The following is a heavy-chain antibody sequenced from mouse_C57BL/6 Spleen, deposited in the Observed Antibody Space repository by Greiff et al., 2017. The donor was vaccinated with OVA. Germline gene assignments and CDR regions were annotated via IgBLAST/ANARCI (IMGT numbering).Heavy chain of an antibody. V-gene: IGHV1-69*01. D-gene: IGHD1-1*01. J-gene: IGHJ1*03. CDR3: ARGGDYYGSSYWYFDV. CDR2: IDPSASYT. CDR1: GYTFTSYW. Sequence: QVQLQQPGAELVMPGASVKLSCKASGYTFTSYWMHWVKQRPGQGLEWIGEIDPSASYTNYNQKFKGKSTLTVDKSSSTAYMQLSSLTSEDSAVYYCARGGDYYGSSYWYFDVWGTGTTVTVSS.